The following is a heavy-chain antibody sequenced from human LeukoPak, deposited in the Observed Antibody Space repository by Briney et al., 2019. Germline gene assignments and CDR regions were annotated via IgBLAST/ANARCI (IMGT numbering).Heavy chain of an antibody. Sequence: GGSLRLSCAASGFTFSSYAMSWVRQAPGKGLEWVSAISGSGGSTYYADSVKGRFTISRDNAKNSLYLQMNSLRAEDTAVYYCARAAPREDTAMVRSYYFDYWGQGTLVTVSS. CDR2: ISGSGGST. J-gene: IGHJ4*02. D-gene: IGHD5-18*01. V-gene: IGHV3-23*01. CDR1: GFTFSSYA. CDR3: ARAAPREDTAMVRSYYFDY.